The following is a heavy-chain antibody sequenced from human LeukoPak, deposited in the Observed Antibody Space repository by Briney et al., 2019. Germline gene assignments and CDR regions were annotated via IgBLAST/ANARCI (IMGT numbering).Heavy chain of an antibody. J-gene: IGHJ4*02. CDR2: IYYSGTT. CDR1: GASISSGGYY. D-gene: IGHD1-26*01. V-gene: IGHV4-31*03. Sequence: PSETLSLTCTVSGASISSGGYYWSWIRQYPGKGLEWIGYIYYSGTTYYNPSLKSRITMSVDTSKNQFSLKLISVAAADTAVYYCARDVTSGSYFDYWGQGTLVTVSS. CDR3: ARDVTSGSYFDY.